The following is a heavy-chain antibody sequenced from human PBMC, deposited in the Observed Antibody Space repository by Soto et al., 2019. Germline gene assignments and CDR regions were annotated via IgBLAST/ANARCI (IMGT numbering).Heavy chain of an antibody. CDR3: VRDAYNRDAFDI. Sequence: DVQLVESGGGLVKPGGSLRLSCAASGFNFITYSMNWVRQAPGKGLEWVSSISASSSSIHYAESVKGRFTVSRENAKNSLYLQMNSLRAEDTALYYCVRDAYNRDAFDIWGQGTIVTVSS. CDR1: GFNFITYS. D-gene: IGHD1-20*01. J-gene: IGHJ3*02. V-gene: IGHV3-21*01. CDR2: ISASSSSI.